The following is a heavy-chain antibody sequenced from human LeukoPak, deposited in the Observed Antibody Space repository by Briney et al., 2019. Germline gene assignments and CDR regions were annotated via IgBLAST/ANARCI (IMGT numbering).Heavy chain of an antibody. CDR3: ARGDCSSTSCYTEDY. D-gene: IGHD2-2*02. CDR2: INPNSGGT. V-gene: IGHV1-2*02. J-gene: IGHJ4*02. Sequence: AASVKVSCKASGYTFTDYYMHWVRQAPGQGLEWMAWINPNSGGTHYAQKFQGRVTLTRDTSVSTAYMELSRLRADDTALYYCARGDCSSTSCYTEDYWGQGTLVTVSS. CDR1: GYTFTDYY.